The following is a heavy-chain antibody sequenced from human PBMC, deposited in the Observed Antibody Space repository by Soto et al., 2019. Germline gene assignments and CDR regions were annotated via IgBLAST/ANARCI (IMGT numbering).Heavy chain of an antibody. V-gene: IGHV4-39*01. J-gene: IGHJ6*01. CDR3: ARNDFWSGYEDYYGMDA. CDR2: IYYSGST. D-gene: IGHD3-3*01. CDR1: GGSISSSSYY. Sequence: SETLSLTCTVSGGSISSSSYYWGWIRQPPGKGLEWIGSIYYSGSTYYNPSLKSRVTISVDTSKNQFSLKLSSVTAADTAVYYCARNDFWSGYEDYYGMDARGQGTTVTV.